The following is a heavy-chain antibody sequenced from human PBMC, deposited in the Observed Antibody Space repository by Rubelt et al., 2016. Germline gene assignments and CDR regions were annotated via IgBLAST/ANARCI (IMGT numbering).Heavy chain of an antibody. CDR1: GYSISSSNW. V-gene: IGHV4-28*01. D-gene: IGHD6-19*01. J-gene: IGHJ4*02. Sequence: QVQLQESGPGLVKPSDTLSLTCAVSGYSISSSNWWGWIRQPPGKGLEWIGAINHSGSTNYNPSLKSRVTISLDTSKNHFSLNVGAVTAADTAVYYCAKRRYSSAWLPDSWGQGTLVTVSS. CDR2: INHSGST. CDR3: AKRRYSSAWLPDS.